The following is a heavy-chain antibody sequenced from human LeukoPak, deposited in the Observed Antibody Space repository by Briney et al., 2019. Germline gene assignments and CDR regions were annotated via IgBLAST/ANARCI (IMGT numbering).Heavy chain of an antibody. CDR1: GFTFSSYG. J-gene: IGHJ3*02. CDR2: IRYDGSNK. V-gene: IGHV3-30*02. CDR3: AKDRAAPYAFDI. Sequence: GGSLRLSCAASGFTFSSYGMHWVRQAPGKGLEWVAFIRYDGSNKYYADSVKGRFTISRDNSKNTLYLQMNSLRVEDTAVYYCAKDRAAPYAFDIWGQGTMVTVSS. D-gene: IGHD3-10*01.